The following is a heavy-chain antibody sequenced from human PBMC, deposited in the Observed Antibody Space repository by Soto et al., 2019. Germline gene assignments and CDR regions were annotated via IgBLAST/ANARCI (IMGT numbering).Heavy chain of an antibody. CDR3: ARDRGPFNWNDWPHYYYGMDV. J-gene: IGHJ6*02. Sequence: QVQLVESGGGVVQPGRSRRLSCAASGFTFSSYGMHWVRQAPGKGLEGVTVIWYDGSNKYYADSVKGRFTISRDNSKNTLYLQMNSLRAEDTAVYYCARDRGPFNWNDWPHYYYGMDVWGQGTTVTVSS. CDR2: IWYDGSNK. D-gene: IGHD1-20*01. V-gene: IGHV3-33*01. CDR1: GFTFSSYG.